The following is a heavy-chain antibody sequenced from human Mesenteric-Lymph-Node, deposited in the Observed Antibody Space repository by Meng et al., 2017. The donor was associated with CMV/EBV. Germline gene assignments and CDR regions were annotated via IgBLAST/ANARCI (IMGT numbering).Heavy chain of an antibody. CDR3: ARDSRWLVGSPSGLDP. D-gene: IGHD6-19*01. Sequence: GESLKISCAASVINVDDHGMSWVRQAPGKGLEWVAGMNWKGTSISYADSVKGRFTISRDKNSLYLQMNSLRAEDTAVYYCARDSRWLVGSPSGLDPWGQGTLVTVSS. V-gene: IGHV3-20*04. CDR2: MNWKGTSI. J-gene: IGHJ5*02. CDR1: VINVDDHG.